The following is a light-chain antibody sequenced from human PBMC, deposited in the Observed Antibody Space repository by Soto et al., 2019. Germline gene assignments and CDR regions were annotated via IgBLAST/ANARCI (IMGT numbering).Light chain of an antibody. CDR3: CSYAGSRVV. CDR2: EVS. V-gene: IGLV2-23*02. Sequence: QSVLTQPASVSGSPGQSITISCTGTSSDVGSYNLVSWYQQHPGKAPKLMIYEVSKRPSGVSNRFSGSKSGNTASLTISGLLAEDEADYYCCSYAGSRVVLGTGTKGTVL. J-gene: IGLJ1*01. CDR1: SSDVGSYNL.